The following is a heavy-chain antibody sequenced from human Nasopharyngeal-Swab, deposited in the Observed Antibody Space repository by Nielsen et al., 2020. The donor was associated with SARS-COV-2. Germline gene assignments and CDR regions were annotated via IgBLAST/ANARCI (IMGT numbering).Heavy chain of an antibody. CDR2: IYYSGST. CDR1: GGSISSYY. J-gene: IGHJ5*02. CDR3: ARSAVAAAGWGWFDP. V-gene: IGHV4-59*08. Sequence: SETLSLTCTVSGGSISSYYWSWIRQPPGKGLEWIGYIYYSGSTNYNPSLESRVTISVDTSKNQFSLKLSSVTAADTAVYYCARSAVAAAGWGWFDPWGQGTLVTVSS. D-gene: IGHD6-13*01.